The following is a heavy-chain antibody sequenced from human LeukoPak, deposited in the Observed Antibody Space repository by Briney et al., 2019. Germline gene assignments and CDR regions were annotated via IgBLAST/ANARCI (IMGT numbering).Heavy chain of an antibody. J-gene: IGHJ4*02. Sequence: SETLSLTCTVSGGSVSSYYWGWIRQPAGKGLEWIGRIYTSVNTNYNPSLKSRVTMSVDTSKNQFSLNLSSVTAADTAVYYCARGQSSGWYLESWGQGTLVTVSS. CDR1: GGSVSSYY. CDR2: IYTSVNT. V-gene: IGHV4-4*07. D-gene: IGHD6-19*01. CDR3: ARGQSSGWYLES.